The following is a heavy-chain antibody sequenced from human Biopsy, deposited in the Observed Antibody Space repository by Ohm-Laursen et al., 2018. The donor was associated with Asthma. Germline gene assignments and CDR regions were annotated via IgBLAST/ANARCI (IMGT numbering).Heavy chain of an antibody. CDR3: ARGPELDV. J-gene: IGHJ6*02. CDR1: GLSSSAYY. V-gene: IGHV4-30-2*01. CDR2: ISHSGST. Sequence: SQTLSLTCCMYGLSSSAYYWTWIRQPPGKGLEWIGYISHSGSTYFNPSLKSRVTISLDRTKSQFSLKLSSVTAADTALYYCARGPELDVWGQGTTVTVSS.